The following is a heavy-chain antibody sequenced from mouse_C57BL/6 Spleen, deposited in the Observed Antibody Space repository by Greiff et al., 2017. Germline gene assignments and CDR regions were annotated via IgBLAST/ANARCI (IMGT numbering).Heavy chain of an antibody. V-gene: IGHV1-82*01. Sequence: QVQLQQSGPELVKPGASVKISCKASGYAFSSSWMNWVKQRPGKGLEWIGRIYPGDGDTNYNGKFKGKATLTADKSSSTAYMQLSRLTAEDSAVYCGARGGSSYYYAMDYWGQGTSVTVSS. CDR2: IYPGDGDT. CDR1: GYAFSSSW. J-gene: IGHJ4*01. D-gene: IGHD1-3*01. CDR3: ARGGSSYYYAMDY.